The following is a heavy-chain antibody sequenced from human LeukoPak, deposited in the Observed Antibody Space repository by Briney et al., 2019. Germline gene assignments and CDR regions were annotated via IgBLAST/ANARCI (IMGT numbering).Heavy chain of an antibody. CDR2: ISYDGSKK. V-gene: IGHV3-30*19. Sequence: PGGSLRLSCAASGFTFSSYGMHWVRQAPGKGLEWVAVISYDGSKKYYSDSVKGRFTISRDNSKNTLYLQMNNLRAEDTSVYYCAREDEHSSGWFGGFEFWGQGTLVTVSA. CDR3: AREDEHSSGWFGGFEF. D-gene: IGHD6-19*01. J-gene: IGHJ4*02. CDR1: GFTFSSYG.